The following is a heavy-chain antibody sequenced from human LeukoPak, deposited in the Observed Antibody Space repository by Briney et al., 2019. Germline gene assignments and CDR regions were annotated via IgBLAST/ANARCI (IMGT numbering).Heavy chain of an antibody. V-gene: IGHV3-30*02. CDR2: IRYDGSNK. D-gene: IGHD3-22*01. CDR3: AKGSTYYYDSTWFDP. Sequence: PGGSLRLSCAASGFDFSSYGMHWVRQAPGKGLEWVAFIRYDGSNKYYADSVKGRFTISRDNSKNTLYLQMNSLRAEDTAVYYCAKGSTYYYDSTWFDPWGQGTLVTVSS. J-gene: IGHJ5*02. CDR1: GFDFSSYG.